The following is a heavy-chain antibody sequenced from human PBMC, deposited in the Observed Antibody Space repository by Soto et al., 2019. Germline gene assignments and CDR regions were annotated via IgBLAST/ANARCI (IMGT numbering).Heavy chain of an antibody. V-gene: IGHV3-30-3*01. CDR2: ISYDGSNK. Sequence: GGSLRLSCAASGFTFSSYAMHWVRQAPGKGLEWVAVISYDGSNKYYADSVKGRFTVSRDNSKNTLYLQMNSLRAEDTAVYYCAKVDYAVAGTHFDYWGQGTLVTVSS. CDR1: GFTFSSYA. D-gene: IGHD6-19*01. J-gene: IGHJ4*02. CDR3: AKVDYAVAGTHFDY.